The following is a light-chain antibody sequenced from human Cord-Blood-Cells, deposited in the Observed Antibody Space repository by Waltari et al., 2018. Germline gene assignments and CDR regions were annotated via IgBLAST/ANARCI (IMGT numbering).Light chain of an antibody. J-gene: IGKJ2*01. Sequence: DIQMTQSPSTLSASVGDRVTITCRASQSISSWLAWYQQKPGKATKLLIYKASSLESGVPSRCSGSGSRTEFTLTISSLQPDDFATYYCQQYNSYSYTFGQGTKLEIK. V-gene: IGKV1-5*03. CDR1: QSISSW. CDR2: KAS. CDR3: QQYNSYSYT.